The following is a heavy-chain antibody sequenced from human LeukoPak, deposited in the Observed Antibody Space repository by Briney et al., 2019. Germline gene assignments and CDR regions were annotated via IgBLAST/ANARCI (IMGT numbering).Heavy chain of an antibody. D-gene: IGHD6-13*01. CDR2: INHSGST. CDR3: AREMIAAAGSWFDP. V-gene: IGHV4-34*01. CDR1: GGPFSGYY. Sequence: PSETLSLTCAVYGGPFSGYYWSWIRQPPGKGLEWIGEINHSGSTNYNPSLKSRVTISVDTSKNQLSLKLSSVTAADTAVYYCAREMIAAAGSWFDPWGQGTLVTVSS. J-gene: IGHJ5*02.